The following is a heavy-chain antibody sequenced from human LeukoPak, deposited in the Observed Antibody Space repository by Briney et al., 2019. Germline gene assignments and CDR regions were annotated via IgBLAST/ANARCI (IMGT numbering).Heavy chain of an antibody. Sequence: GGSLRLSCAASGFTFSSYAMHWVRQAPGKGLEWVAVISYDGSNKYYADSVKGRFTISRDNSKNTLYLQMNSLRAEDTAVYYCARGQYYYGSGTSWYDWFDPWGQGTLVTVSS. CDR2: ISYDGSNK. V-gene: IGHV3-30*01. D-gene: IGHD3-10*01. J-gene: IGHJ5*02. CDR1: GFTFSSYA. CDR3: ARGQYYYGSGTSWYDWFDP.